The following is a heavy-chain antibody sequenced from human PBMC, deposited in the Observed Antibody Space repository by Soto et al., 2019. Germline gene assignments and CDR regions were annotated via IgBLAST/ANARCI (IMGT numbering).Heavy chain of an antibody. J-gene: IGHJ5*02. V-gene: IGHV1-69*12. Sequence: QVQLVQSGAEVKKPGSSVKVSCKASGGTFSSYAITWVRQAPGQGLEWMGGIIPIFGTANYAQKFQGRVTITADESTSTAYMERSSLRSDDTAVYYCARDRGPSSGYYPYWFDPWGQGTLVTVSS. CDR2: IIPIFGTA. CDR1: GGTFSSYA. CDR3: ARDRGPSSGYYPYWFDP. D-gene: IGHD3-22*01.